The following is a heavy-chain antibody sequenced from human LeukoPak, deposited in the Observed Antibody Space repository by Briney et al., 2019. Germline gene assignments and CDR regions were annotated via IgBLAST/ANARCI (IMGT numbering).Heavy chain of an antibody. D-gene: IGHD6-13*01. CDR1: GGSISSGGHS. Sequence: SETLSLTCAVSGGSISSGGHSWSWIRKPLGKGLEWIGYIYHSGSTYYNPSLKSRVTISVDTSKNQFSLKLSSVTAADTAVYYCARGVYIAAAQYAYWGQGTLVTVSS. V-gene: IGHV4-30-2*01. CDR3: ARGVYIAAAQYAY. CDR2: IYHSGST. J-gene: IGHJ4*02.